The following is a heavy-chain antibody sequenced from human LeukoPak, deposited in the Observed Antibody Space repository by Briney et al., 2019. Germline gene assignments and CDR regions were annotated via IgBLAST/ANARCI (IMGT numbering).Heavy chain of an antibody. CDR3: GRDGAAAGGFDY. D-gene: IGHD6-13*01. Sequence: GGSLRLSCAASGFTFSSYAMHWVRQAPGKGLEWVAVISYDGSNKYYADSVKGRFTISRDNSKNTLYLQMNSLRAEDTAVYYCGRDGAAAGGFDYWGPGTLVNVPS. V-gene: IGHV3-30-3*01. CDR2: ISYDGSNK. CDR1: GFTFSSYA. J-gene: IGHJ4*02.